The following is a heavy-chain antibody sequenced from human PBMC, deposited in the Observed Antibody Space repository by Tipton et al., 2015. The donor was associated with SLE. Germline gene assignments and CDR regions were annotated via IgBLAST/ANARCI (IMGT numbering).Heavy chain of an antibody. J-gene: IGHJ4*02. Sequence: TLSLTCDVSGGSISSGNWWTWVRQPPGKGLEWIGEIYHSGNVNYKASLRSRVTLSIDKFRNQFSMMLTSVTAADTAVYYCARASSSTRYSFPFDFWGQGVLVTVSA. D-gene: IGHD2-21*01. CDR3: ARASSSTRYSFPFDF. V-gene: IGHV4/OR15-8*02. CDR1: GGSISSGNW. CDR2: IYHSGNV.